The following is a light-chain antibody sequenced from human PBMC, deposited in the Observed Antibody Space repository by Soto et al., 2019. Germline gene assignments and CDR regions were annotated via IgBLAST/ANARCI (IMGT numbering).Light chain of an antibody. Sequence: EIVLTQSPGTLSLSPGERATLSCRASQSVSSSYLAWYQQKPGQAPRLLIYGASSRATGIPDRFSGSGSGTDFTITISRLEPEDFEVYYCQQYGSSPQWTFGQGTKVEIK. CDR1: QSVSSSY. V-gene: IGKV3-20*01. J-gene: IGKJ1*01. CDR2: GAS. CDR3: QQYGSSPQWT.